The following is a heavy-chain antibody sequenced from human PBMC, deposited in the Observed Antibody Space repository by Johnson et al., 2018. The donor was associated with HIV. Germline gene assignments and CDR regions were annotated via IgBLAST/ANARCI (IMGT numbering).Heavy chain of an antibody. V-gene: IGHV3-23*04. J-gene: IGHJ3*02. Sequence: VQLVESGGGLVQPGGSLRLSCAASGFTFSSYAMSWVRQAPGKGLAWVSAISGSGGSTYYADSVTGRFTISRDNSKNTLYLQMNSLRAEDTAVYYCAKEFKGVSGSYRAFDAFDIWGQGTMVTVSS. CDR1: GFTFSSYA. CDR3: AKEFKGVSGSYRAFDAFDI. CDR2: ISGSGGST. D-gene: IGHD1-26*01.